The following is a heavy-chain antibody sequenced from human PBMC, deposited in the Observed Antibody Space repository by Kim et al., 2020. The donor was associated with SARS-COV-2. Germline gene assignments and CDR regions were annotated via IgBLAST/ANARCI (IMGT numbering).Heavy chain of an antibody. D-gene: IGHD2-21*01. Sequence: GGSLRLSCAASGFTFSDYYMSWIRQAPGKGLEWVSYISSSGSTIYYADSVKGRFTISRDNAKNSLYLQMNSLRAEDTAVYYCARDLRMVVIAIMGYFDYWGQGTLVTVSS. CDR3: ARDLRMVVIAIMGYFDY. CDR2: ISSSGSTI. J-gene: IGHJ4*02. CDR1: GFTFSDYY. V-gene: IGHV3-11*01.